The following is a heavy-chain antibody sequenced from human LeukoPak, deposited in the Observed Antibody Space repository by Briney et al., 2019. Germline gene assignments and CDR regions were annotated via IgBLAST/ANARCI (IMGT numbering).Heavy chain of an antibody. Sequence: SETLSLTCAVYGGSFSGYYWSWIRQPPGKGLEWIGEINHSGSTNYNPSLKSRVTISVDTSKNQFSLKLSSVTAADTAVYYCASRGRCSSTSCYYWFDPWGQGTLVTVSS. J-gene: IGHJ5*02. V-gene: IGHV4-34*01. D-gene: IGHD2-2*01. CDR1: GGSFSGYY. CDR2: INHSGST. CDR3: ASRGRCSSTSCYYWFDP.